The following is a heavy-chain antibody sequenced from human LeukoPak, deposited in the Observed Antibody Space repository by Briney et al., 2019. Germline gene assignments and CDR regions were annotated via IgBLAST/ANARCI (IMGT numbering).Heavy chain of an antibody. CDR3: ALSNEAFDSAGYFDY. D-gene: IGHD3-22*01. J-gene: IGHJ4*02. CDR2: IYPNNSDS. CDR1: GYTFTNYW. V-gene: IGHV5-51*01. Sequence: GESLKISCKGSGYTFTNYWVGWVRQMPGKGLEWMGTIYPNNSDSRYNPSFRGQVTISVDRSIATAYLLWKSLRASDTAIYYCALSNEAFDSAGYFDYWGQGTLVTVSS.